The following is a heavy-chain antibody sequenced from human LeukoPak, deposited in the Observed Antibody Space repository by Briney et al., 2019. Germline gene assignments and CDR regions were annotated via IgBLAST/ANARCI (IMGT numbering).Heavy chain of an antibody. CDR3: ARAGNYYFGL. CDR1: GFTFSSSW. Sequence: GGSLRLSCAASGFTFSSSWMHWVRQGPGKGLVWVARMNADGRTINYADSVKGRFTISRDNAKNTLYLQMNSLRTEDAAVYYCARAGNYYFGLWGRGTQVTVSS. CDR2: MNADGRTI. D-gene: IGHD1-7*01. J-gene: IGHJ2*01. V-gene: IGHV3-74*01.